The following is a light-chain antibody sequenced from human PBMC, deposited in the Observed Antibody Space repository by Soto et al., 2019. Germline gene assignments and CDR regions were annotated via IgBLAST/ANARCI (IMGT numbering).Light chain of an antibody. Sequence: AIQMTQSPSSLSASVGDRVNITCRASQAIKDDLVWYQQRPGKAPKLLVYRSSRLQNGVPSRFSCSGSGTDFTLTISSLQPEDFATYYCLQDYNYPYTFGQGTKLEI. V-gene: IGKV1-6*01. J-gene: IGKJ2*01. CDR3: LQDYNYPYT. CDR1: QAIKDD. CDR2: RSS.